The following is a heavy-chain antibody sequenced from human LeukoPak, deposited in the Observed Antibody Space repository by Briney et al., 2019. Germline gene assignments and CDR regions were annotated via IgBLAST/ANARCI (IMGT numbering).Heavy chain of an antibody. CDR2: INAYNGDA. CDR3: ARGSYHYY. V-gene: IGHV1-18*01. D-gene: IGHD1-26*01. J-gene: IGHJ4*02. Sequence: ASVKVSCKASGYTFTSYGISWVRQAPGQGLEWMGWINAYNGDANYAQKLQGRVTVTTDTSTTTAYMELRSLRSDDTAVYYCARGSYHYYWGQGTLVTVSS. CDR1: GYTFTSYG.